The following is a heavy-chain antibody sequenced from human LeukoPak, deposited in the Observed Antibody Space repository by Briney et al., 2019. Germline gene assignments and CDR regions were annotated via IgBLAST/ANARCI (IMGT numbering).Heavy chain of an antibody. CDR2: IFYSGST. Sequence: SETLSLTCTVSWVSLSSGDHYWSWLRPPPGRGLEWMGYIFYSGSTYYNPSLKSRVTISVDTSKNQFSLKLSSVTAADTAVYYCARDGAYCGGDCYLLYDAFDIWGQGTMVTVSS. D-gene: IGHD2-21*02. CDR3: ARDGAYCGGDCYLLYDAFDI. J-gene: IGHJ3*02. CDR1: WVSLSSGDHY. V-gene: IGHV4-30-4*01.